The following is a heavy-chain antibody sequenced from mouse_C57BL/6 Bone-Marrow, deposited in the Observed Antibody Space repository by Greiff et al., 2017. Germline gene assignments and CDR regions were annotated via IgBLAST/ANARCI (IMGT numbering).Heavy chain of an antibody. D-gene: IGHD3-2*02. CDR2: IDPSDSYT. Sequence: QVQLKQPGAELVMPGASVKLSCKASGYTFTSYWMHWVKQRPGQGLEWIGEIDPSDSYTNYNQKFKGKSTLTVDKSSSTAYMQLSSLTSEDSAVYYCARDSPDMDYWGQGTSVTVSS. J-gene: IGHJ4*01. CDR3: ARDSPDMDY. V-gene: IGHV1-69*01. CDR1: GYTFTSYW.